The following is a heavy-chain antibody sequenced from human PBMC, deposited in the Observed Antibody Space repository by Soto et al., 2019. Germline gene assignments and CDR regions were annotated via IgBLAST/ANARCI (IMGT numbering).Heavy chain of an antibody. CDR3: ASSQDSSGYYGPFDY. Sequence: TLSLTCTVSGGCSSSGGYYWSWIRQHPGKGLEWIGYIYYSGSTYYNPSLKSRVTISVDTSKNPFSLKLSSVPAADTAVYYCASSQDSSGYYGPFDYWGQGTLVTVSS. D-gene: IGHD3-22*01. CDR2: IYYSGST. J-gene: IGHJ4*02. CDR1: GGCSSSGGYY. V-gene: IGHV4-31*03.